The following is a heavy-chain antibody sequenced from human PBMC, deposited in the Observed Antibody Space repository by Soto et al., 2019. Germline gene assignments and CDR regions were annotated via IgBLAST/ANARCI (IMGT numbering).Heavy chain of an antibody. D-gene: IGHD1-26*01. V-gene: IGHV1-69*01. J-gene: IGHJ4*02. CDR3: AREGATKRWLPLRNAPFDY. Sequence: QVQLVQSGAEVKKPGSSVKVSCKASGGTFSSYAISWVRQAPGQGLEWMGGIIPIFGTANYAQKFQGRVTITADESTRTAYMELSSLRSEDTAVYYCAREGATKRWLPLRNAPFDYWGQGTLVTGSS. CDR1: GGTFSSYA. CDR2: IIPIFGTA.